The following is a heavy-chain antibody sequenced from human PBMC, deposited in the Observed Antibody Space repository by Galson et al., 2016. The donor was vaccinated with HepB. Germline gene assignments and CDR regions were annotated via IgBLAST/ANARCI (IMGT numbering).Heavy chain of an antibody. CDR1: GVIFSDHA. CDR2: TSSDGSND. Sequence: SLRLSCAISGVIFSDHAMHWVRQAPGQGLEWVAVTSSDGSNDYYVDSVKGRFAISRDNFNNTLYLQMNTLRPEDTAVYFCARIPYNAYFDYWGQGTLVTVSS. J-gene: IGHJ4*02. V-gene: IGHV3-30*03. CDR3: ARIPYNAYFDY. D-gene: IGHD1-14*01.